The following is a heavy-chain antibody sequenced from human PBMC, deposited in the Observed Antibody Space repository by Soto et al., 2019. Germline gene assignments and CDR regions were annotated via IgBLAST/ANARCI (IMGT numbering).Heavy chain of an antibody. J-gene: IGHJ3*02. CDR3: ATATRCSTSCYFYDAFDI. CDR2: FDPEDGET. Sequence: AASVKVSCKVSGYTLTELSMHWVRQAPGKGLEWMGGFDPEDGETIYAQKFQGRVTMTEDTSTDTAYMELSSLRSEDTAVYYCATATRCSTSCYFYDAFDIWGQGTMVTVSS. D-gene: IGHD2-2*01. V-gene: IGHV1-24*01. CDR1: GYTLTELS.